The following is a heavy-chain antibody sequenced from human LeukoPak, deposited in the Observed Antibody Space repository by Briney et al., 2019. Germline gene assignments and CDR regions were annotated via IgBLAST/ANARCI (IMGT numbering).Heavy chain of an antibody. CDR2: IKSKTDGGTT. J-gene: IGHJ6*04. V-gene: IGHV3-15*01. CDR1: GFTFSNAW. CDR3: TTDGRVSTMVRGVIYYYYGMDV. D-gene: IGHD3-10*01. Sequence: GGSLRLSCAASGFTFSNAWMSWVRQAPGKGLEWVGRIKSKTDGGTTDYAAPVKGRFTISRDDSKNTLYLQMNSLKTEDTAVYHCTTDGRVSTMVRGVIYYYYGMDVWGKGTTVTVSS.